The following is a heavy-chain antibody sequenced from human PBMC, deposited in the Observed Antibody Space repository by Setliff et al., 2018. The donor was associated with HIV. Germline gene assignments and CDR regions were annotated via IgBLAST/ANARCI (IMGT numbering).Heavy chain of an antibody. D-gene: IGHD3-10*01. CDR2: MNPSGAT. CDR1: GYTLTNYD. V-gene: IGHV1-8*02. Sequence: GASVKVSCKASGYTLTNYDINWVRQATGQGLEWMGWMNPSGATGYAQEFQGRVTMTRDTSISTAYMELSSLRSEDTAVYYCARVISGRGRELPDFDYWGQGTQVT. CDR3: ARVISGRGRELPDFDY. J-gene: IGHJ4*02.